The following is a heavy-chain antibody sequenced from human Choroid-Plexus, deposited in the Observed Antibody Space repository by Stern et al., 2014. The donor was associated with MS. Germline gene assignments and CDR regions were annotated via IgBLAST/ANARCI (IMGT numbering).Heavy chain of an antibody. D-gene: IGHD2/OR15-2a*01. CDR1: GVTFGSCA. CDR2: VSYGRNNK. CDR3: AKDRQYLTYFFDH. Sequence: VQLVESGGGVVQPGRPLRLSCVASGVTFGSCAMHWVRQAPGKGLEWVAGVSYGRNNKYYADSVKGRFTISRDNSQNTLYMQMSSLRPEDTAVYFCAKDRQYLTYFFDHWGQGSLVTVSS. J-gene: IGHJ5*02. V-gene: IGHV3-30*18.